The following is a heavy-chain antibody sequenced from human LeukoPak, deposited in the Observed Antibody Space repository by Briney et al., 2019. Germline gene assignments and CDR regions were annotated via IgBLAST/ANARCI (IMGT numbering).Heavy chain of an antibody. CDR2: ISAYNGNT. CDR3: ATGSPPDVWGSYRTPFDY. CDR1: GYTFTSYG. V-gene: IGHV1-18*01. D-gene: IGHD3-16*02. Sequence: ASVKVSCKASGYTFTSYGTSWVRQAPGQGLEWMGWISAYNGNTNYAQKLQGRVTMTTDTSTSTAYMELRSLRSDDTAVYYCATGSPPDVWGSYRTPFDYWGQGTLVTVSS. J-gene: IGHJ4*02.